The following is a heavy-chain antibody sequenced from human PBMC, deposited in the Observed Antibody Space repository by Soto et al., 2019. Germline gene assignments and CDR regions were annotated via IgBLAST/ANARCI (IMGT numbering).Heavy chain of an antibody. Sequence: PGGSLRLSCAASGFTFSDYYMSWIRQAPGKGLEWVSYISSSGSTIYYADSVKGRFTISRDNAKNSLYLQMNSLRAEDTAVYYCARPFHYYDILTGYIYWGQGTLVTVSS. J-gene: IGHJ4*02. D-gene: IGHD3-9*01. V-gene: IGHV3-11*01. CDR2: ISSSGSTI. CDR3: ARPFHYYDILTGYIY. CDR1: GFTFSDYY.